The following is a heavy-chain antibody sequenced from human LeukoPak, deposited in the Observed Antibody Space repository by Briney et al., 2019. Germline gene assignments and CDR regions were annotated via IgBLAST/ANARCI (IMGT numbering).Heavy chain of an antibody. J-gene: IGHJ6*04. CDR2: INPNSGDT. V-gene: IGHV1-2*02. CDR1: AYTFTDYY. CDR3: ARVAMPLRLGKLRNCYLDV. Sequence: ASVKVSCKASAYTFTDYYIHWVRQAPGQGLEWMGWINPNSGDTNYAQKFQGRVTMTRDTSISTAYMELSRLRSDDTAVYYCARVAMPLRLGKLRNCYLDVWGKGTRVTVSS. D-gene: IGHD3-16*01.